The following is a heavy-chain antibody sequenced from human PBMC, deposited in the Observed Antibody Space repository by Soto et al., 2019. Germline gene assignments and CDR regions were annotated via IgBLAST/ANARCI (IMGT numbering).Heavy chain of an antibody. D-gene: IGHD4-17*01. V-gene: IGHV3-33*01. CDR3: ARDPGGYDYGDYLHDY. CDR1: GFTFSSYG. CDR2: IWYDGSNK. J-gene: IGHJ4*02. Sequence: GGSLRLSCAASGFTFSSYGMHWVRQAPGKGLEWVAVIWYDGSNKYYADSVKGRFTISRDNSKNTLYLQMNSLRAEDTAVYYCARDPGGYDYGDYLHDYWGQGTLVTVSS.